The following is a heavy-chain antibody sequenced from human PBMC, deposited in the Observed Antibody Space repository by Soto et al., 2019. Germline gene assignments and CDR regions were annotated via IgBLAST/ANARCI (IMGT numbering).Heavy chain of an antibody. D-gene: IGHD3-22*01. CDR3: DTGQGSRYGYSVYYYYYGMDV. CDR1: GGSLSGGY. Sequence: PSEALSLTCVGYGGSLSGGYWTWSRQPPGKGLEWIGEINHSGSTNYSPSLESRVTISLDTSNNQFSLKLSSVTAAETAVYYCDTGQGSRYGYSVYYYYYGMDVWGKGTTAT. J-gene: IGHJ6*04. V-gene: IGHV4-34*01. CDR2: INHSGST.